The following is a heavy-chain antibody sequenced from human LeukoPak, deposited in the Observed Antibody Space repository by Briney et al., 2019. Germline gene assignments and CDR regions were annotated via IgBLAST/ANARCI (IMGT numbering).Heavy chain of an antibody. D-gene: IGHD2-2*01. CDR1: GFTFSSYG. CDR2: ILYDGSNK. J-gene: IGHJ4*02. V-gene: IGHV3-30*18. Sequence: GGSLRLSCAASGFTFSSYGMHWVRQAPGKGLEWVAVILYDGSNKYYADSVKGRFTISRDNSKNTLYLQMNSLRAEDTAVYYCAKEPVVPAAPLDYWGQGTLVTVSS. CDR3: AKEPVVPAAPLDY.